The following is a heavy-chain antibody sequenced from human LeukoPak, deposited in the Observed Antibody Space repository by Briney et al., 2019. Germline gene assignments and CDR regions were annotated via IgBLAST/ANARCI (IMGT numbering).Heavy chain of an antibody. CDR1: EFTFSSYA. CDR2: ISGSAGGT. CDR3: AKGAGYSGHDLSSYFDY. D-gene: IGHD5-12*01. Sequence: GGSLRPSCAASEFTFSSYAMSWVRQAPGKGLEWVSAISGSAGGTYYADSVKGRFTISRDNSKNTLYLLMHSLRAEDTAVYYCAKGAGYSGHDLSSYFDYWGQGILVTVSS. J-gene: IGHJ4*02. V-gene: IGHV3-23*01.